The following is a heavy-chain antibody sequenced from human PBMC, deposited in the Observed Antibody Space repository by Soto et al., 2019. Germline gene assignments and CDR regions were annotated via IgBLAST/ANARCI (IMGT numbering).Heavy chain of an antibody. V-gene: IGHV4-59*01. J-gene: IGHJ1*01. D-gene: IGHD4-4*01. CDR3: AREDGVTTPARGYFRYFQH. CDR1: GGSISSYY. CDR2: IYYSGST. Sequence: SETLSLTCTVSGGSISSYYWSWIRQPPGKGLEWIGYIYYSGSTNYNPSLKSRVTISVDTSKNQFSLKLSSVTASDTAVYDCAREDGVTTPARGYFRYFQHWGQGTLVTVSS.